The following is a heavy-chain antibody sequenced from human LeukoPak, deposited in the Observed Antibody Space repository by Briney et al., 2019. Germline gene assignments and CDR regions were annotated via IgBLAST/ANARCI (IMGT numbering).Heavy chain of an antibody. J-gene: IGHJ4*02. CDR3: ARYGDYRFLYYFHY. Sequence: ESSPTLVKPTQPLTLTRTFSGFSLSTSGVGVGWIRQPPGKAPEWLALIYWNDDNRYSPSLKSRLTITKDTSKNQVVLTMSNMDPVDTATYYCARYGDYRFLYYFHYWGQGTLVTVSS. CDR1: GFSLSTSGVG. CDR2: IYWNDDN. V-gene: IGHV2-5*01. D-gene: IGHD4-11*01.